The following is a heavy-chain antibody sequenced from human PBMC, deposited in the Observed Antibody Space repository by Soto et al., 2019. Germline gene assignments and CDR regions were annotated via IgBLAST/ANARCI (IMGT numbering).Heavy chain of an antibody. V-gene: IGHV3-72*01. J-gene: IGHJ3*02. D-gene: IGHD4-4*01. CDR1: GITLSDHY. Sequence: GGSLRLSCATSGITLSDHYMDWVRQAPGKGLEWVGRTRNKANSYTTEYAASVKGRFTISRDDSKNSLYLQMNSLKTEDTAVYYCARVTRYGNKDAFDMWGQGTMVTVSS. CDR2: TRNKANSYTT. CDR3: ARVTRYGNKDAFDM.